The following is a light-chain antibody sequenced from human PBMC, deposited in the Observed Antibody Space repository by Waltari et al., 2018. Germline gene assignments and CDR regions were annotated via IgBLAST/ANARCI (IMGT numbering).Light chain of an antibody. J-gene: IGKJ2*01. CDR1: QRVSSTY. CDR3: QVYGDLRDT. V-gene: IGKV3-20*01. Sequence: EIILTQSPGTLSLSPGERATLPCRASQRVSSTYVGWYQQKSGQAPRLVIYGGSSRATGIPDRFSGSASGTDFTLTISRLEPEDVAVYFCQVYGDLRDTFGQGTKLEIK. CDR2: GGS.